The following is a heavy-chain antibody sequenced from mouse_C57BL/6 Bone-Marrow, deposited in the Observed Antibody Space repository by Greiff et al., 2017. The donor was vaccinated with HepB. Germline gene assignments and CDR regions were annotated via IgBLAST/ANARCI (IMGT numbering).Heavy chain of an antibody. CDR2: ISSGGSYT. V-gene: IGHV5-6*01. CDR1: GFTFSSYG. Sequence: EVQVVESGGDLVKPGGSLKLSCAASGFTFSSYGMSWVRQTPEKRLEWVATISSGGSYTYYPDSVKGRFTISRDNAKNTLYMQMSSLKSEDTAMYYCARDYYGSRDWYFDVWGTGTTVTVSS. CDR3: ARDYYGSRDWYFDV. J-gene: IGHJ1*03. D-gene: IGHD1-1*01.